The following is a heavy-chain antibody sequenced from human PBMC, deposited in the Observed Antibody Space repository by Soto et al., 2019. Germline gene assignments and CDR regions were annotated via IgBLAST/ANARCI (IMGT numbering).Heavy chain of an antibody. CDR3: ARGYAYYYDSSGYGRAWARTDAFDL. D-gene: IGHD3-22*01. V-gene: IGHV1-69*13. Sequence: SVKVSCKASGGTFSSYAISWVRRAPGQGLEWMGGIIPIFGTANYAQKFQGRVTITADESTSTAYMELSSLRSEDTAVYYCARGYAYYYDSSGYGRAWARTDAFDLWGQGTMVTFSS. J-gene: IGHJ3*01. CDR2: IIPIFGTA. CDR1: GGTFSSYA.